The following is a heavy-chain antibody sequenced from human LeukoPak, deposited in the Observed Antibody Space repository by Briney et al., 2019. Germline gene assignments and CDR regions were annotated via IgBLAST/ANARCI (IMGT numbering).Heavy chain of an antibody. J-gene: IGHJ4*02. Sequence: SETLSLTCTISGGSISSGDYYWSWIRQPPGMGLEWIGYIYYSGSTYYNPSLKSRVTISVDTSKNQFSLKLSSVTAADTAVYYCAREGIAAALDYWGQGTLVTVSS. CDR1: GGSISSGDYY. V-gene: IGHV4-30-4*01. D-gene: IGHD6-13*01. CDR3: AREGIAAALDY. CDR2: IYYSGST.